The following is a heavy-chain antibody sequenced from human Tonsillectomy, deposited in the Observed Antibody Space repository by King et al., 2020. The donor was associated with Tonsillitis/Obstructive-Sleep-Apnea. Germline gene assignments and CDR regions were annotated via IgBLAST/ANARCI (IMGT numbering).Heavy chain of an antibody. CDR1: GYTFTSYY. D-gene: IGHD1-1*01. CDR2: XXPSGGSX. J-gene: IGHJ3*02. V-gene: IGHV1-46*01. Sequence: QLVQSGAEVKKPGASVKVSCKASGYTFTSYYMHWVRQXPGQGLEWMXLXXPSGGSXSYAQRFRGRVTMTRDTSTSTVYMELSSLXSEDTAVYYCARGYAGSPVDAFDIWGQGTMVTVSS. CDR3: ARGYAGSPVDAFDI.